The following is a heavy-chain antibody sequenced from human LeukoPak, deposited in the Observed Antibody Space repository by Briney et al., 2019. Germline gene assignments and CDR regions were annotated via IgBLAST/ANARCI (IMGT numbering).Heavy chain of an antibody. Sequence: ASVKVSCKASGYTFTYYYMHWVRQAPGQGLEWMAIINTSGGSTNYAQKFQGRLTVTRDTSTSTVYMELSSLRSEDTAVYYCARPLTSAAGSYGFVYWGQGTLVTVSS. CDR3: ARPLTSAAGSYGFVY. D-gene: IGHD6-13*01. V-gene: IGHV1-46*01. CDR1: GYTFTYYY. J-gene: IGHJ4*02. CDR2: INTSGGST.